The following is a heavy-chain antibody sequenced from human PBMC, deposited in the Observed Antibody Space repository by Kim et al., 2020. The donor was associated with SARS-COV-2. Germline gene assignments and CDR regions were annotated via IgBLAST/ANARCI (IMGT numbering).Heavy chain of an antibody. CDR2: ISWNSGRI. J-gene: IGHJ4*02. Sequence: GGSLRLSCAASGFTFDDYAMHWVRQAPGKGLEWVSVISWNSGRIGYADSVKGRFTISRDNAKNSLYLQMNSLRAEDTALYYCAKDYSSSWREKGYFDYWGQGTLVTVSS. CDR3: AKDYSSSWREKGYFDY. CDR1: GFTFDDYA. D-gene: IGHD6-13*01. V-gene: IGHV3-9*01.